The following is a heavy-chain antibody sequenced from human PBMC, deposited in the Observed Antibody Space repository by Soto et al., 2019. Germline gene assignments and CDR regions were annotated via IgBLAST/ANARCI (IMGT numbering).Heavy chain of an antibody. CDR3: ARASSGWYSCDY. CDR1: GGSISSYY. CDR2: IYYSGST. J-gene: IGHJ4*02. V-gene: IGHV4-59*01. D-gene: IGHD6-19*01. Sequence: ETLSLTCTVSGGSISSYYWSWIRQPPGKGLEWIGYIYYSGSTNYNPSLKSRVTISVDTSKNQFSLKLSSVTAADTAVYYCARASSGWYSCDYWGQGTLVTVSS.